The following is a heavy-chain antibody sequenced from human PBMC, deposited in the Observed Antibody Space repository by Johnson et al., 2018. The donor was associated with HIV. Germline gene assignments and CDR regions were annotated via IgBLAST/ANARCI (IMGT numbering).Heavy chain of an antibody. J-gene: IGHJ3*02. CDR2: IQSKTDGGTT. CDR3: ARAITIFGVGGAFDI. CDR1: GFTFSNAW. Sequence: EVQLVEYGGGVVRPGGSLRLSCAASGFTFSNAWMSWVRQAPGKGLEWVGRIQSKTDGGTTDYAAPVKGRFTISRDDSKNTLYLQMNSLKTEDTAVYYCARAITIFGVGGAFDIWGQGTMVTVSS. V-gene: IGHV3-15*01. D-gene: IGHD3-3*01.